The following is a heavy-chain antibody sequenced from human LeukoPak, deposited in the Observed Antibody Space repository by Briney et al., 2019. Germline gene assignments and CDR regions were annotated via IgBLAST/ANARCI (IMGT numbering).Heavy chain of an antibody. V-gene: IGHV4-39*01. J-gene: IGHJ6*03. CDR2: IYYSGST. D-gene: IGHD3-10*01. CDR1: GGSISSSSYY. CDR3: ASVRRGFGESSKYYAYYYMGV. Sequence: SETLSLTCTVSGGSISSSSYYRGWIRQPPGKGLEWVGNIYYSGSTYYNPSLKSRVTISLYTSKNQFSLKRCAVTAPDTAVYFCASVRRGFGESSKYYAYYYMGVWGKGTTVTISS.